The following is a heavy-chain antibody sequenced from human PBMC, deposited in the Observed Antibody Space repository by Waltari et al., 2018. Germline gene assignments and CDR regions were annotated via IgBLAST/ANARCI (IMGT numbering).Heavy chain of an antibody. J-gene: IGHJ1*01. D-gene: IGHD3-22*01. CDR3: ARDYYDSSGYYEGYFQH. CDR2: INHSGST. Sequence: QVQLQQWGAGLLKPSETLSLTCAVYGGSFSGYYWSWIRQPPGKGLEWIGEINHSGSTNYNPSLKSRVTISVDTSKNQFSLKLSSVTAADTAVYYCARDYYDSSGYYEGYFQHWGQGTLVTVSS. CDR1: GGSFSGYY. V-gene: IGHV4-34*01.